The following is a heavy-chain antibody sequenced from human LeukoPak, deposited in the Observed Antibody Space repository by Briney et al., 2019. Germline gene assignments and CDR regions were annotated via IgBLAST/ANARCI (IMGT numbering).Heavy chain of an antibody. V-gene: IGHV4-4*02. CDR1: GGSISSSNW. CDR3: ARNYDFWSGTYYYYYGMDV. D-gene: IGHD3-3*01. Sequence: PSETLSLTCAVSGGSISSSNWWSWVRQPPGQGLERIGEIYHSGSTNYNPSLKSRVTISVDKSKNQFSLKLSSVTAADTAVYYCARNYDFWSGTYYYYYGMDVWGQGTTVTVSS. J-gene: IGHJ6*02. CDR2: IYHSGST.